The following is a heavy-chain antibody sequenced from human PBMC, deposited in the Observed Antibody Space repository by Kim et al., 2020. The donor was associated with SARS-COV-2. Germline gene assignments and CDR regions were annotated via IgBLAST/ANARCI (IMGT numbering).Heavy chain of an antibody. J-gene: IGHJ4*02. Sequence: GGSLRLSCAASGFTFSSYGMHWVRQAPGKGLEWVAVISYDGSNKYYADSVKGRFTISRDNSKNTLYLQMNSLRAEDTAVYYCAKTGWPENTPHYYFDCWGQGTLVTVSS. CDR2: ISYDGSNK. CDR3: AKTGWPENTPHYYFDC. V-gene: IGHV3-30*18. D-gene: IGHD6-19*01. CDR1: GFTFSSYG.